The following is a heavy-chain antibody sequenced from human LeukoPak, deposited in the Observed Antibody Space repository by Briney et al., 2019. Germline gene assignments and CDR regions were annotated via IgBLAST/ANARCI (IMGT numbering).Heavy chain of an antibody. CDR2: IYYSGST. CDR3: ARSEMAGYYMDV. J-gene: IGHJ6*03. Sequence: SETLSLTCTVSGDSISSYYCSWIRQPPGKGLEWIGYIYYSGSTSYNPSLKSRVTISLDTSNNQFSLKLRSVTAADTAVYYCARSEMAGYYMDVWGKGTTVTISS. CDR1: GDSISSYY. V-gene: IGHV4-59*01. D-gene: IGHD5-24*01.